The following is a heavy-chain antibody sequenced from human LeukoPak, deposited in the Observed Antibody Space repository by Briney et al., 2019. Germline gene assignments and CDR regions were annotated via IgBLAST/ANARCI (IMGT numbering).Heavy chain of an antibody. CDR1: GGTFSSYT. CDR3: ARAHVSERGSFDY. Sequence: SVKVSCKASGGTFSSYTISWVRQAPGQGREWMGRIIPILGIANYAQKFQGRVTITADKSTSTAYMELSSLRSEDTAVYYCARAHVSERGSFDYWGQGTLVTVSS. CDR2: IIPILGIA. D-gene: IGHD3-16*01. V-gene: IGHV1-69*02. J-gene: IGHJ4*02.